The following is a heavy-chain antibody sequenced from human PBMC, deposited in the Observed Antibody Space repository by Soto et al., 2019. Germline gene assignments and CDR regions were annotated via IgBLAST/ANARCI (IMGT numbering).Heavy chain of an antibody. Sequence: QLQLQESGPGLVKPSETLSLTCTVSGGSISSSSYYWGWIRQPPGKGLEWIGSIYYSGSTYYNPSLKSRVPISVDTSKNQFSLKLSSVTAADTAVYYCARHPLQGVAGPKSIDYWGQGTLVTVSS. V-gene: IGHV4-39*01. J-gene: IGHJ4*02. CDR1: GGSISSSSYY. CDR3: ARHPLQGVAGPKSIDY. CDR2: IYYSGST. D-gene: IGHD2-15*01.